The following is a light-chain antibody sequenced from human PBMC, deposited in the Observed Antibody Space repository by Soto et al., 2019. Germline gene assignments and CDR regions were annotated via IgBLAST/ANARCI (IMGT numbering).Light chain of an antibody. CDR1: QSLLHSNGYTY. Sequence: DIVMTQSPLSLPVTPGEPASISCRSSQSLLHSNGYTYLNWYLQKAGQSPQLLMYLISNRASGVPDRISGSGLGTDFTLKISRVEAEDVGVYYCMQALQTPWTFGQGTKVEIK. CDR2: LIS. J-gene: IGKJ1*01. CDR3: MQALQTPWT. V-gene: IGKV2-28*01.